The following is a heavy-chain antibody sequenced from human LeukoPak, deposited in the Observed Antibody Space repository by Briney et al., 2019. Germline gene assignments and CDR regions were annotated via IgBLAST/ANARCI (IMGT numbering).Heavy chain of an antibody. J-gene: IGHJ5*02. CDR1: GFTFDDYA. Sequence: GRSLRLSCAASGFTFDDYAMHWVRQAPGKGLEWVSGISWNSGSIGYADSVKGRFTISRDNAKNSLYLQMYSLRAEDTALYYCAKDKHRLAMVREAAWFDPWGQGTLVTVSS. V-gene: IGHV3-9*01. D-gene: IGHD3-10*01. CDR3: AKDKHRLAMVREAAWFDP. CDR2: ISWNSGSI.